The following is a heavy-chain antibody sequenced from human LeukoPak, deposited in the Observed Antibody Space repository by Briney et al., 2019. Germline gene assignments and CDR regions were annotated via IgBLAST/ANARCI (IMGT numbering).Heavy chain of an antibody. CDR1: GFTFSSYE. CDR2: ISSSGSTI. D-gene: IGHD3-10*01. Sequence: GGSLRLSCAASGFTFSSYEMNWVRQAPGKGLEWVSYISSSGSTIYYADSVKGRFTISRDNAKNSLYLRMNSLRAEDTAVYYCARAYYYGSGSYYDYWGQGTLVTVSS. V-gene: IGHV3-48*03. CDR3: ARAYYYGSGSYYDY. J-gene: IGHJ4*02.